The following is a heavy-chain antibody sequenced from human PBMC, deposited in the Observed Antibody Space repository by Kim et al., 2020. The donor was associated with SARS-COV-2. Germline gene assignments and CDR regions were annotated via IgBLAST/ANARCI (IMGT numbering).Heavy chain of an antibody. Sequence: GGSLRLSCTASGFTFGDYAMSWVRQAPGKGLEWVGFIRSKAYGGTTEYAASVKGRFTISRDDSKSIAYLQMNSLKTEDTAVYYCTRGSLGAAENYYYYGMDVWGQGTTVTVSS. CDR3: TRGSLGAAENYYYYGMDV. D-gene: IGHD3-16*01. V-gene: IGHV3-49*04. J-gene: IGHJ6*02. CDR2: IRSKAYGGTT. CDR1: GFTFGDYA.